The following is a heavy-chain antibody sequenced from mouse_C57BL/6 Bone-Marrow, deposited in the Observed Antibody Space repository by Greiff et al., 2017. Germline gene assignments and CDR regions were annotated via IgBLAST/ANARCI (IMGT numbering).Heavy chain of an antibody. CDR2: IDPSDSYT. V-gene: IGHV1-69*01. CDR1: GYTFTSYW. CDR3: ARWGGIHYWYFGV. J-gene: IGHJ1*03. D-gene: IGHD1-1*02. Sequence: QVQLQQPGAELVMPGASVKLSCKASGYTFTSYWMHWVKQRPGQGLEWIGEIDPSDSYTNYNQKFKGKSTLPVDKSSSTAYMQLSSLTSEDSAVYDCARWGGIHYWYFGVWGTGTTVTASS.